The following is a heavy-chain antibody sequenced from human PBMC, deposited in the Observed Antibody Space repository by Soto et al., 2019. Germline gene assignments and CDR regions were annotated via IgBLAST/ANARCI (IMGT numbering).Heavy chain of an antibody. CDR1: GGTFSSYA. Sequence: ASVKVSCKASGGTFSSYAISWVRQAPGQGLEWMGGIIPIFGTANYAQKFQGRVTITADESTSTAYMELGSLGSEDTAVYYCARALLRIAVAAQGYWFDPWGQGTLVTVSS. CDR2: IIPIFGTA. D-gene: IGHD6-19*01. V-gene: IGHV1-69*13. J-gene: IGHJ5*02. CDR3: ARALLRIAVAAQGYWFDP.